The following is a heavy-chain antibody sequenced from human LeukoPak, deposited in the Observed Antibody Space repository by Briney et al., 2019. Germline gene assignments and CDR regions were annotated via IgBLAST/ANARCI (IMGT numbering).Heavy chain of an antibody. CDR1: GYSFTSYW. Sequence: GESLKISCKASGYSFTSYWIGWVRQMPGKGLEWMGIIYHGDSDIRYSPSFQGQVTISADKSISTAYLQWKSLKASDTAIYYCARHSSYYYMDVWGKGTTVTVSS. CDR2: IYHGDSDI. J-gene: IGHJ6*03. CDR3: ARHSSYYYMDV. V-gene: IGHV5-51*01.